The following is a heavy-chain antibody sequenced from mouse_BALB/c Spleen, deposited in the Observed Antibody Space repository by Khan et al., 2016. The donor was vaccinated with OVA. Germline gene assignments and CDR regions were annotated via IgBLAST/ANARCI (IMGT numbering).Heavy chain of an antibody. V-gene: IGHV3-6*02. CDR1: GYSITSDYF. Sequence: EVQLQESGPGLVKPSQSLSLTCSVTGYSITSDYFWNWIRQFPGNKLEWMGYISYDGTNNYNPSLKNRISITRDTSKNQFFLKLNSVTTEDTATXYCARGNYYGGLWFSYWGQGTLVTVSA. CDR2: ISYDGTN. J-gene: IGHJ3*01. D-gene: IGHD1-1*02. CDR3: ARGNYYGGLWFSY.